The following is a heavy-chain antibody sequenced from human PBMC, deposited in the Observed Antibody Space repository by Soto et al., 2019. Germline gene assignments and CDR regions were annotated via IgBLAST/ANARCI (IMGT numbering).Heavy chain of an antibody. J-gene: IGHJ4*02. CDR1: GFTFSSYA. Sequence: GGSLRLSCAASGFTFSSYAMSWVRQAPGKGLEWVSAISGSGGSTYYADSVKGRFTISRDNSKNTLYLQMNSLRAEDTAVYYCAKDGPGYDFWSGYYFDYWGQGTLVTVSS. CDR2: ISGSGGST. V-gene: IGHV3-23*01. CDR3: AKDGPGYDFWSGYYFDY. D-gene: IGHD3-3*01.